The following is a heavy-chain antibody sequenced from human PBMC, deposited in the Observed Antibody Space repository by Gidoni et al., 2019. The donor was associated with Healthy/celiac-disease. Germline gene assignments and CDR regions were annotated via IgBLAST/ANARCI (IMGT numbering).Heavy chain of an antibody. Sequence: QVRLHQWGAGLLKPSETLSLTCAVYGGSFGGYYWSWVRQPPGRGLEWIGETTHGGGFKYSPSLKSRVTISLDESKYHFSLKLNSVTAADTAEYFCALRSGTYYHFDYWGQGTLVTVSS. J-gene: IGHJ4*02. CDR1: GGSFGGYY. CDR2: TTHGGGF. V-gene: IGHV4-34*01. D-gene: IGHD3-10*01. CDR3: ALRSGTYYHFDY.